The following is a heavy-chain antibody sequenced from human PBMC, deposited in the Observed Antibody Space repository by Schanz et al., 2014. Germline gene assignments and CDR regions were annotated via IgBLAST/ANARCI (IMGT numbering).Heavy chain of an antibody. CDR1: GFTFSDHY. CDR3: VRLAVHDY. Sequence: EVQLVESGGGMVQPGGSLRLSCAASGFTFSDHYMDWVRQAPGKGLEWVGRITNKPNNYNTEYAASVKGRFTISRDDSRNSPDLQMGSLKPENTAVYYCVRLAVHDYWGQGTLVTVSA. CDR2: ITNKPNNYNT. J-gene: IGHJ4*02. V-gene: IGHV3-72*01.